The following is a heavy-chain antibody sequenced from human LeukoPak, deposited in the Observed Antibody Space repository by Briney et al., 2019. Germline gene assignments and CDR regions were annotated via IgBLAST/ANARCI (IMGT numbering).Heavy chain of an antibody. CDR2: ISAYNGDT. CDR1: GYTFTDYG. D-gene: IGHD6-13*01. CDR3: VRDEWQQLVLLDH. V-gene: IGHV1-18*01. Sequence: GASVKVSCKDSGYTFTDYGFTWVRHGPGQGLEWMGWISAYNGDTNYAQNLQGRVTMTTDTSTSTAYMELRSLRSDDTAVYYFVRDEWQQLVLLDHWGQGTLVTVSS. J-gene: IGHJ4*02.